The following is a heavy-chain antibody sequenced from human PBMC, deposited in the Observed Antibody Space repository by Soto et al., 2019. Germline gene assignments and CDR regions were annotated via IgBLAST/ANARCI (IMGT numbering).Heavy chain of an antibody. CDR1: GFTFTDAW. V-gene: IGHV3-15*01. CDR2: IKSEADGVTT. Sequence: LRLSCAASGFTFTDAWMTWVRQAPGKGLECVGRIKSEADGVTTGYAAPVKGRFTISRDDSKNTLYLQMNSLKIEDTAVYYCTTGLGYYDPYGMDVWGQGTTVTVSS. D-gene: IGHD3-22*01. J-gene: IGHJ6*02. CDR3: TTGLGYYDPYGMDV.